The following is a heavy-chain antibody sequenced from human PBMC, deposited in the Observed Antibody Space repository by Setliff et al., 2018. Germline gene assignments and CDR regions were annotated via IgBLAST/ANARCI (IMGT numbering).Heavy chain of an antibody. CDR2: IHPGGGSS. CDR1: GYAFASHY. D-gene: IGHD6-13*01. Sequence: ASVKVSCKASGYAFASHYMHWVRQAPGQALEWMGLIHPGGGSSSPAEKFEGRVTMTRDTSTSTVYMELSSLRSDDTAIYFCARAGLASAGRKGIFDHWGQGTLVTVSS. CDR3: ARAGLASAGRKGIFDH. J-gene: IGHJ4*02. V-gene: IGHV1-46*01.